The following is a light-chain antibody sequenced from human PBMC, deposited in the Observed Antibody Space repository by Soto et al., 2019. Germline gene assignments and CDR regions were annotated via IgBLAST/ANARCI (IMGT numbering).Light chain of an antibody. J-gene: IGLJ1*01. Sequence: QSVLTQPPSVSGSPGQSVTISCTGTSSDVGSYNRVSWYQQPPGTAPKLMIYEVSNRPSGVPDRFSGSKSGNTASLTISGLQAEDEADYYCNSYTSSSTSVFGTGTKVTDL. CDR1: SSDVGSYNR. CDR2: EVS. V-gene: IGLV2-18*02. CDR3: NSYTSSSTSV.